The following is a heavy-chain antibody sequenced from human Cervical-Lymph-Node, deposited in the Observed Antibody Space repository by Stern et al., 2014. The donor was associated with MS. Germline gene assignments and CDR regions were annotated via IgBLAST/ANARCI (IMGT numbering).Heavy chain of an antibody. CDR3: ARQLGHSNFLHY. CDR2: IHPGDSEV. Sequence: MQLVQSGAGVKRPGQSLKISCRASGYSFTNYWVAWVRQKPGKGLEWMGIIHPGDSEVRYSPSFQGWVTMSVDRSINTAYLQWSSLQPSDTAMYYCARQLGHSNFLHYWGQGVLVTVSS. D-gene: IGHD4-11*01. CDR1: GYSFTNYW. V-gene: IGHV5-51*01. J-gene: IGHJ4*02.